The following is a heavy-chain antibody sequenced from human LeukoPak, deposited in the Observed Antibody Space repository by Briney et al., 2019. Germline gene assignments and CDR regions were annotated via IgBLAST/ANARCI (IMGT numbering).Heavy chain of an antibody. V-gene: IGHV3-72*01. D-gene: IGHD5-12*01. CDR3: TSCAYDYRFFEN. CDR2: TRNKANSHST. J-gene: IGHJ4*02. CDR1: GFTFSEYY. Sequence: GGSLRLSCVASGFTFSEYYMDWVRQAPGKGLEWVARTRNKANSHSTEYAASVKGRFPISRDDSQNSLYLQLNSLKSEDTAVYYCTSCAYDYRFFENWGQGTLVTVSS.